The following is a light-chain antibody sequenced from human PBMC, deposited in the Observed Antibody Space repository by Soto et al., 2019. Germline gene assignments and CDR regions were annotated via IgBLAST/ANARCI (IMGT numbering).Light chain of an antibody. J-gene: IGKJ2*01. Sequence: EIVLTQSPATLSLSPGERATLSCRASQSISSGYVTWYQHKPGQAPRLLIYDASSRAPGIPARFSGSGSGTDCTLTITTLEPEDFAIDYCHQRHSCPRTFGQGTTLDMK. CDR2: DAS. CDR1: QSISSGY. V-gene: IGKV3-11*01. CDR3: HQRHSCPRT.